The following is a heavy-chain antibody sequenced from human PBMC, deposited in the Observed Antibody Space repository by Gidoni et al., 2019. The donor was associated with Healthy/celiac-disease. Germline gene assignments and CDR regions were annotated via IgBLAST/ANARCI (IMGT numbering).Heavy chain of an antibody. CDR1: GCTFTSYD. D-gene: IGHD5-12*01. CDR3: ARDLGGYDNYGMDV. V-gene: IGHV1-8*01. CDR2: MNTNSGNT. J-gene: IGHJ6*02. Sequence: QVQLVQSGAEVKKPGASVKVSCKASGCTFTSYDSNWVRQATGQGLEWLGWMNTNSGNTGYAQKFQGRVTRTRNTSISTAYMELSSLRSEDTAVYYCARDLGGYDNYGMDVWGQGTTVTVSS.